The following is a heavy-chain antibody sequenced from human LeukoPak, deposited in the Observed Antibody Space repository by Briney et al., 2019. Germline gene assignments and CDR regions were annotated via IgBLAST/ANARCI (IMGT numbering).Heavy chain of an antibody. D-gene: IGHD6-13*01. CDR2: IYHSGST. CDR1: GGSISSYY. V-gene: IGHV4-59*12. J-gene: IGHJ6*03. CDR3: ARDLYAAAAVPYYYYYMDV. Sequence: SETLSLTCTVSGGSISSYYWSWIRQPPGKGLEWIGEIYHSGSTNYNPSLKSRVTISVDKSKNPFSLKLSSVTAADTAVYYCARDLYAAAAVPYYYYYMDVWGKGTTVTVSS.